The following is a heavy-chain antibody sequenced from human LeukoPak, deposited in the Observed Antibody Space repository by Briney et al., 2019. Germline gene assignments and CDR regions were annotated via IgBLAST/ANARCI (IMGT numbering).Heavy chain of an antibody. CDR2: IIPIFGIA. CDR1: GGTFSSYA. CDR3: ARVLQGLGGGVNY. Sequence: SVKVSCKASGGTFSSYAISWVRQAPGQGLEWMGRIIPIFGIANYAQKFQGRVTITADKSTSTAYMELSSLRSEDTAVYYCARVLQGLGGGVNYWGQGTLVTVSS. V-gene: IGHV1-69*04. J-gene: IGHJ4*02. D-gene: IGHD3-16*01.